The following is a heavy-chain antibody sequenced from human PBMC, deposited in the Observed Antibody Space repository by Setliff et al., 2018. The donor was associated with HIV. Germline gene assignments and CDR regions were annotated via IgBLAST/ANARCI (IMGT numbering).Heavy chain of an antibody. Sequence: SETLSLTCAVYGGSFSGYYWSWIRQPPGKGLEWIGEITHIGSTTHTPSLRSRVSMSVDTSKKQFSLNLSSVTAADTAVYYCARGFGSSWSYDGFDIWGQGTLVTVPS. D-gene: IGHD6-13*01. CDR2: ITHIGST. CDR3: ARGFGSSWSYDGFDI. J-gene: IGHJ3*02. CDR1: GGSFSGYY. V-gene: IGHV4-34*01.